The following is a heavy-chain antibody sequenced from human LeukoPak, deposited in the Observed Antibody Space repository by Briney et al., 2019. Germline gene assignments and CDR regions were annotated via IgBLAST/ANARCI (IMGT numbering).Heavy chain of an antibody. J-gene: IGHJ3*02. Sequence: GGSLRLSCASSGFTFRSYAMSWVRQAPGKGLEWVSAISGSGGSTYYADSVKGRFTISRDNSKNTLYLQMNSLRAEDTAVYYCAKPEEEVVTRYDAFDIWGQGTMVTVSS. CDR1: GFTFRSYA. V-gene: IGHV3-23*01. D-gene: IGHD4-23*01. CDR2: ISGSGGST. CDR3: AKPEEEVVTRYDAFDI.